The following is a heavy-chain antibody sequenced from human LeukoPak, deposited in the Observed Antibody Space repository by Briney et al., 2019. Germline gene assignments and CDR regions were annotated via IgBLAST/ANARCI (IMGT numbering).Heavy chain of an antibody. D-gene: IGHD4/OR15-4a*01. V-gene: IGHV4-4*07. CDR2: IYTSGST. CDR3: ARDRTLYGGKDYYYYGMDV. CDR1: GGSISSYY. J-gene: IGHJ6*02. Sequence: SETLSLTCTVSGGSISSYYWSWIRQPAGKGLEWIGRIYTSGSTNYNPSLKSRVTMSVDTSMNQFSLKLSSVTAADTAVYYCARDRTLYGGKDYYYYGMDVWGQGTTVTVSS.